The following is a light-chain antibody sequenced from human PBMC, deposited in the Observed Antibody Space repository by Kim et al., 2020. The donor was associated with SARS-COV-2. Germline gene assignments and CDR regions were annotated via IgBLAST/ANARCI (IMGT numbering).Light chain of an antibody. J-gene: IGKJ2*01. CDR2: EAS. V-gene: IGKV3-11*01. CDR1: QSVRSY. CDR3: QQYNNWPHT. Sequence: SLSPGERATLSCRASQSVRSYVAWFQHRPGQALRLLIYEASKRTTGIPARFRGSGSGTDFSLTIISLEPEDFAVYFCQQYNNWPHTFGQGTKLEI.